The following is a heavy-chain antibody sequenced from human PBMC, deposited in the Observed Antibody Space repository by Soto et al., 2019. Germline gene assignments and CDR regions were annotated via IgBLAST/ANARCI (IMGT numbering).Heavy chain of an antibody. D-gene: IGHD2-15*01. V-gene: IGHV3-23*01. J-gene: IGHJ4*02. CDR2: ISNSGGST. Sequence: EVQLLESGGDLVQRGGSLRLSCAASGFNFNNYAMTWARQAPGKGLEWVSGISNSGGSTYYADSVKGRFSISRDASTNMVFLQMNSLRTEDTAVYYCAKVDLSESGGYSDYWGQGTLVTVSS. CDR3: AKVDLSESGGYSDY. CDR1: GFNFNNYA.